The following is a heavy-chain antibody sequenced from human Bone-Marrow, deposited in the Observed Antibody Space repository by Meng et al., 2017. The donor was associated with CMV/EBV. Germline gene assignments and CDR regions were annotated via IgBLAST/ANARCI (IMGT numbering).Heavy chain of an antibody. J-gene: IGHJ6*02. Sequence: SETLSLTCTVAGGSIGSYYWSWIRPPPGKGLEWIGYIYYSGSTNYNPSLKSRVTISVDTSKNQFSLKLSSVTAADTAVYYCARGRNVGELPIYYYYYGMDVWGQGTMVTVSS. CDR1: GGSIGSYY. CDR3: ARGRNVGELPIYYYYYGMDV. D-gene: IGHD1-26*01. V-gene: IGHV4-59*01. CDR2: IYYSGST.